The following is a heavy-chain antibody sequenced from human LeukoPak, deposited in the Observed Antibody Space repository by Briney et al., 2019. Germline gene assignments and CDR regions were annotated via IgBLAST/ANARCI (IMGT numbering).Heavy chain of an antibody. J-gene: IGHJ4*02. Sequence: PGRSLRLSCAASGFTFSSYAMHWVRQAPGKGLEWVAVISYDGSNKYYADSVKGRFTISRDNSKNTLYLQMNSLRAEDTAVYYCARDLTFGGVIVYYFDYWGQGTLVTVSS. V-gene: IGHV3-30-3*01. CDR1: GFTFSSYA. D-gene: IGHD3-16*02. CDR3: ARDLTFGGVIVYYFDY. CDR2: ISYDGSNK.